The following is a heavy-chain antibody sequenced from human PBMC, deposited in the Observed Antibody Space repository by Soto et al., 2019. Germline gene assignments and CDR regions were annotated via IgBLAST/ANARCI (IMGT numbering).Heavy chain of an antibody. D-gene: IGHD5-12*01. CDR1: GFTFSSYA. CDR2: ISYDGSNK. CDR3: AREGRDGYNYAFGYFDY. Sequence: GGSLRLSCAASGFTFSSYAMHWVRQAPGKGLEWVAVISYDGSNKYYADSVKGRFTISRDNSKNTLYLQMNSLRAEDTAVYYCAREGRDGYNYAFGYFDYWGQGTLVTVSS. V-gene: IGHV3-30-3*01. J-gene: IGHJ4*02.